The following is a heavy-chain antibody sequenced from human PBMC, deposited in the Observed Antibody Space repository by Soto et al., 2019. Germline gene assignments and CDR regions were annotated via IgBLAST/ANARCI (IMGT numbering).Heavy chain of an antibody. V-gene: IGHV4-34*01. Sequence: SETLSLTCAVYGGSFSGYYWSWIRQPPGKGLEWIGEINHSGSTNYNQSLKSRVTISVDTSKNQFSLKLSSVTAADTAVYYCARGTTGSGSYFGYWGQGTLVTVSS. CDR3: ARGTTGSGSYFGY. CDR1: GGSFSGYY. D-gene: IGHD1-26*01. CDR2: INHSGST. J-gene: IGHJ4*02.